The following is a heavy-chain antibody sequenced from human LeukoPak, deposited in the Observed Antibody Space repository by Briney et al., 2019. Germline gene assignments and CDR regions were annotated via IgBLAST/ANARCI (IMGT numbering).Heavy chain of an antibody. CDR1: GFIFSNDA. V-gene: IGHV3-33*01. Sequence: GRSLRLSCAASGFIFSNDAMHWVRQAPGKGLEWVAFIWFDGSNKHYADSVKGRFTISRDNSEDTLYLQMNSLRAEDTAVYYCVRAPSGSGFAFDSWGQGALVTVSS. CDR2: IWFDGSNK. D-gene: IGHD1-1*01. CDR3: VRAPSGSGFAFDS. J-gene: IGHJ4*02.